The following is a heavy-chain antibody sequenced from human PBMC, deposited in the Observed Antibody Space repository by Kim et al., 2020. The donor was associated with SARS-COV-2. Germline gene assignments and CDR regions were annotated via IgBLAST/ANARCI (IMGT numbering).Heavy chain of an antibody. D-gene: IGHD1-26*01. Sequence: GESLKIFCKGSGYSFTSYWIGWVRQMPGKCLEWMGIIYPGDSDTRYSPSFQGQVTISADNSISTAYLQWSSLKASDTAMYYCARRTFIVGATTRSFYFDYWGQGTLVTVSS. CDR1: GYSFTSYW. CDR3: ARRTFIVGATTRSFYFDY. V-gene: IGHV5-51*01. J-gene: IGHJ4*02. CDR2: IYPGDSDT.